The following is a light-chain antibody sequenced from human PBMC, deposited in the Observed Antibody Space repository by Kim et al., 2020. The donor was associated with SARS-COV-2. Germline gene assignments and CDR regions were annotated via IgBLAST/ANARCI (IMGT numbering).Light chain of an antibody. CDR3: QSYDSSNYVV. J-gene: IGLJ2*01. CDR1: SGSIASNY. Sequence: KTVTIACPRSSGSIASNYVQWYQQRPGSAPTPVIYEDNQRPSGVPDRFSGSIDSSSDSASLTISGLKTEDEADYYCQSYDSSNYVVFGGGTQLTVL. CDR2: EDN. V-gene: IGLV6-57*03.